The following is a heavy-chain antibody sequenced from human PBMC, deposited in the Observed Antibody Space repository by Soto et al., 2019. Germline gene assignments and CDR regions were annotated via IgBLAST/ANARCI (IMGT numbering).Heavy chain of an antibody. Sequence: SVKVSCKASGGTFSSYAISWVRQAPGQGLEWMGGIIPIFGTANYAQKFQGRVTITADESTSTAYMELSSLRSEDTAVYYCARTRYYYDSSGYYYFDYWGQGAMVTVYS. CDR1: GGTFSSYA. V-gene: IGHV1-69*13. CDR2: IIPIFGTA. J-gene: IGHJ4*02. CDR3: ARTRYYYDSSGYYYFDY. D-gene: IGHD3-22*01.